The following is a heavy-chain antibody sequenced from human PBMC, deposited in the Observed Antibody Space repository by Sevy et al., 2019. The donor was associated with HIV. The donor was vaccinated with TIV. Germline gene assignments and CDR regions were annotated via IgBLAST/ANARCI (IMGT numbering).Heavy chain of an antibody. Sequence: GGSLRLSCTASGFSFNGYGMHWVRQAPGKGLEWVAPIWYDGSNRSYLDSVKGRFTVSRDNSKNTLYLQMNSLRAEDTAVYYCAREGLAVAGIGYYFEYWGQGTLVTVSS. V-gene: IGHV3-33*01. CDR2: IWYDGSNR. D-gene: IGHD6-19*01. CDR3: AREGLAVAGIGYYFEY. J-gene: IGHJ4*02. CDR1: GFSFNGYG.